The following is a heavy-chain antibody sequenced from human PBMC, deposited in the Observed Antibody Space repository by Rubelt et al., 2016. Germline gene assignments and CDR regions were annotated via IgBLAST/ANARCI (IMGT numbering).Heavy chain of an antibody. CDR2: ISWNSGTT. V-gene: IGHV3-9*01. J-gene: IGHJ5*02. D-gene: IGHD3-10*01. CDR1: GFTFDDYA. CDR3: ARDSLHSGSYYNWFDP. Sequence: VQLVESGGGLVQPGRSLRLSCAASGFTFDDYAMHWVRQGPGKGLEWVSGISWNSGTTGYADSLKGRFTISREHAKNSLYLQMNSLRAEDTAVYYCARDSLHSGSYYNWFDPWGQGTLVTVSS.